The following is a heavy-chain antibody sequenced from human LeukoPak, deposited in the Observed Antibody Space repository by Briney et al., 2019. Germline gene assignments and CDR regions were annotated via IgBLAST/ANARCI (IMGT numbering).Heavy chain of an antibody. CDR3: AKDGSVDSSGYWHDY. D-gene: IGHD3-22*01. Sequence: GGSLRLSCAASGFTLSSYGMHWVRQAPGKGLEWVAVISYDGSNKYYADSVKGRFTISRDNSKNTLYLQMNSLRAEDTAVYYCAKDGSVDSSGYWHDYWGQGTLVTVSS. J-gene: IGHJ4*02. CDR1: GFTLSSYG. CDR2: ISYDGSNK. V-gene: IGHV3-30*18.